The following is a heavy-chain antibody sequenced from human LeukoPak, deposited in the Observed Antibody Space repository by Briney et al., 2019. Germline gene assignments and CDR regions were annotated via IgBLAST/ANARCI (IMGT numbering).Heavy chain of an antibody. CDR3: ARVIMYGDYNWFDP. CDR1: GGSISSSNYY. Sequence: SETLSLTCTVSGGSISSSNYYWGWIRQPPGKGLEWIGYIYHSGSTYYNPSLKSRVTISVDRSKNQFSLKLSSVTAADTAVYYCARVIMYGDYNWFDPWGQGTLVTVSS. V-gene: IGHV4-30-2*01. J-gene: IGHJ5*02. CDR2: IYHSGST. D-gene: IGHD4-17*01.